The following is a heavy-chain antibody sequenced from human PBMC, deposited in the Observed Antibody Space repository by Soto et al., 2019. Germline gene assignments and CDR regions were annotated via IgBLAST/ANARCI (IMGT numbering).Heavy chain of an antibody. D-gene: IGHD4-4*01. CDR2: ISGSGGST. CDR3: AKDELSYSNYLGPLSHFDY. Sequence: GGSLRLSCAASGFTFSSYAMSWVRQAPGKGLEWVSAISGSGGSTYYADSVKGRFTISRDNSKNTLYLQMNSLRAEDTAVYYCAKDELSYSNYLGPLSHFDYWGQGTLVTVSS. V-gene: IGHV3-23*01. J-gene: IGHJ4*02. CDR1: GFTFSSYA.